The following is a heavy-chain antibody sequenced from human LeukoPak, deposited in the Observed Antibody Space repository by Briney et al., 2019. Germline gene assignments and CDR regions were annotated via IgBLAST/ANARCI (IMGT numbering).Heavy chain of an antibody. V-gene: IGHV4-4*02. CDR1: GGSISSSNW. J-gene: IGHJ3*02. CDR3: ARAPPYDTSTGDAFDM. CDR2: IYHSGST. Sequence: SETPSLTCAVSGGSISSSNWWSWVRQPPGKGLEWIGEIYHSGSTNYNPSLKSRVTISVDTSNNQFSLWLTSVTAADTAVYYCARAPPYDTSTGDAFDMWGQGTVVTVSS. D-gene: IGHD3-9*01.